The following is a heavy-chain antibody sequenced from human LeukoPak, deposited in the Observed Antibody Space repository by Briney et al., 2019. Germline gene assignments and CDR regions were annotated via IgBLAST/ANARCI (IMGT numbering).Heavy chain of an antibody. CDR3: ARGRLTMVRGVTSLRYYYMDV. D-gene: IGHD3-10*01. CDR1: GFTFSTYA. V-gene: IGHV4-34*01. J-gene: IGHJ6*03. Sequence: GSLRLSCAASGFTFSTYAMTWVRQAPGKGLEWIGEINHSGSTNYNPSLKSRVTISVDTSKNQFSLKLSSVTAADTAVYYCARGRLTMVRGVTSLRYYYMDVWGKGTTVTVSS. CDR2: INHSGST.